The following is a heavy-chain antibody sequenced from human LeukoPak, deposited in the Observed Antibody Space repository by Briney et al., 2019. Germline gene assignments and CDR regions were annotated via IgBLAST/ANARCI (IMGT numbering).Heavy chain of an antibody. J-gene: IGHJ4*02. Sequence: PGGSLRLSCAVSGLTFSSHSMNWVRQAPGKRLEWVSYITPSSSSIYYADSVRGRFTISRDNSKNTLFLQMSSLRAEDTAVYYCVKGGYSSSWYFDYWGQGTLVTVSS. CDR3: VKGGYSSSWYFDY. CDR2: ITPSSSSI. D-gene: IGHD6-13*01. V-gene: IGHV3-48*01. CDR1: GLTFSSHS.